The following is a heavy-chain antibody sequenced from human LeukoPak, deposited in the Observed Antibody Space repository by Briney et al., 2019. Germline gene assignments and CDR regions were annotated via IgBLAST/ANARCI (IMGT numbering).Heavy chain of an antibody. CDR1: GFTFSSYT. V-gene: IGHV3-21*06. Sequence: GGSLRLSCAASGFTFSSYTMNWVRQAPGKGLEWVSSISSSSSYIYYADSVKGRFTISRDNAKNSLYLQMSSLRAEDTAVYYCARDTYDILTGYYKWAFDIWGQGTMVTVSS. J-gene: IGHJ3*02. CDR2: ISSSSSYI. CDR3: ARDTYDILTGYYKWAFDI. D-gene: IGHD3-9*01.